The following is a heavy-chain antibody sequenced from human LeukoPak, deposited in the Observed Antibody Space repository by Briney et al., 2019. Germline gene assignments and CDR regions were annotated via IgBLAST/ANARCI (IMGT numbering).Heavy chain of an antibody. Sequence: PSETLSLTCTVSGGSISSGSYYWSWIRQPAGKGLEWIGRIYTSGGTNYNPSLKSRVTISVDTSKNQFSLKLSSVTAADTAVYYCASLWFGELSLWGQGTLVTVSS. D-gene: IGHD3-10*01. CDR2: IYTSGGT. J-gene: IGHJ4*02. V-gene: IGHV4-61*02. CDR3: ASLWFGELSL. CDR1: GGSISSGSYY.